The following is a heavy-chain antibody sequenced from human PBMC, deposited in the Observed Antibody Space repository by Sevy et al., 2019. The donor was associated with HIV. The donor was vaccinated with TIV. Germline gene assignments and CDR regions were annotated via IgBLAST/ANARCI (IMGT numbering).Heavy chain of an antibody. Sequence: SGPTLVKPTQTLILTCSFSGFSLSTSGMCVSWIRQPPGKALEWLALIDWDDDKYYSTSLKTRLTISKDTSKNQVVLTMTNMDPVDTATYYCARTFYYDSGGYYLVDYWGQGTLVTVSS. J-gene: IGHJ4*02. D-gene: IGHD3-22*01. CDR3: ARTFYYDSGGYYLVDY. CDR2: IDWDDDK. V-gene: IGHV2-70*01. CDR1: GFSLSTSGMC.